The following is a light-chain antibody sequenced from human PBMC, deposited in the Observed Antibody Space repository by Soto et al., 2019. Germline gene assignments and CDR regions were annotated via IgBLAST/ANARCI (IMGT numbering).Light chain of an antibody. V-gene: IGKV3-20*01. CDR2: GAS. CDR3: QQYGSSPFT. CDR1: QSVSSSY. Sequence: ELVLTQSPGTLSLYPGERATLSCRASQSVSSSYLALYQQKPGQAPSLLIYGASSRATGIPDRFSGSGSGTDFTLTISRLEPEAFAVYYCQQYGSSPFTFGGGTKVEIK. J-gene: IGKJ4*01.